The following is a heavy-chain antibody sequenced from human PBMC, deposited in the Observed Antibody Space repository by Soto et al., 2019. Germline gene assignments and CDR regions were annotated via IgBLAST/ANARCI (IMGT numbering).Heavy chain of an antibody. V-gene: IGHV3-23*01. CDR3: AKGVSSSAWSASDS. CDR1: GFTFSSYA. D-gene: IGHD6-19*01. Sequence: EVQLLESGGGLVQPGGSLRLSCAASGFTFSSYAMTWVRQAPGKGLEWVSVISDSDNDTYYADSVKGRLTISRDNSKNPLDLQLNVLRAEDTAVYYCAKGVSSSAWSASDSWGQGTLVTVSA. CDR2: ISDSDNDT. J-gene: IGHJ4*02.